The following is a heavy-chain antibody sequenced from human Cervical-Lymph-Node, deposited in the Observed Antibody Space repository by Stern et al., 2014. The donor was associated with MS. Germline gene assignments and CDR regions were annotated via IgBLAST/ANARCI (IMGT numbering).Heavy chain of an antibody. CDR3: ARDGRHTYHYGLDV. CDR1: GGTFNVYA. CDR2: IIPIIGTA. D-gene: IGHD3-10*01. J-gene: IGHJ6*02. V-gene: IGHV1-69*01. Sequence: EQLVESGAEVKKPGSSVKISCKASGGTFNVYAINWLRQAHGKGLEWMGGIIPIIGTANYAQKFQGRVTITADESTRTSSMQLSSLRSGDTAVYYCARDGRHTYHYGLDVWGQGTTVTVSS.